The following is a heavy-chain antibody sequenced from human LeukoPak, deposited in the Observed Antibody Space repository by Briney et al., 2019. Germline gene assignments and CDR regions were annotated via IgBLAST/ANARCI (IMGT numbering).Heavy chain of an antibody. CDR2: ISYDGSNK. D-gene: IGHD3-22*01. V-gene: IGHV3-30-3*01. J-gene: IGHJ4*02. Sequence: GGSLRLSCAASGFTFSSYAMHWVRQAPGKGLEWVAVISYDGSNKYYAGSVKGRFTISRDNSKNTLYLQMNSLRAEDTAVYYCASCSSSGYYYGCYFDYWGQGTLVTVSS. CDR1: GFTFSSYA. CDR3: ASCSSSGYYYGCYFDY.